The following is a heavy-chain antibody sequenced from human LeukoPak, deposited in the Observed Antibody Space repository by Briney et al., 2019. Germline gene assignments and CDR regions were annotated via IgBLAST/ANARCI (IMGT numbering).Heavy chain of an antibody. Sequence: ASVKVSCKASGFTLTNYYMHWVRQAPGQGLEWMGLINPTGSSTNYAQKFRGRVTMTRDTSTSTVYMELSSLRSEDTAVYYCARDSASNWFDPWGQGTLVNVSS. CDR1: GFTLTNYY. D-gene: IGHD3-10*01. J-gene: IGHJ5*02. CDR2: INPTGSST. CDR3: ARDSASNWFDP. V-gene: IGHV1-46*01.